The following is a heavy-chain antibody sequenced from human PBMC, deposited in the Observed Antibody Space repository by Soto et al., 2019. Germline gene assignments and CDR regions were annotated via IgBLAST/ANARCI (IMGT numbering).Heavy chain of an antibody. V-gene: IGHV3-23*01. CDR3: TAARHCSSDACPAAE. D-gene: IGHD2-2*01. J-gene: IGHJ4*02. Sequence: EVHLLESGGGLVQPGGSLRLSCTTSGFTFSTTGMLWLRQPPGKGLEWVSAIGPDPSNTKYTDSVKGRFIISRDNSKITVFLQMNSLGAEDTALYYCTAARHCSSDACPAAEGGQGTLITVSS. CDR2: IGPDPSNT. CDR1: GFTFSTTG.